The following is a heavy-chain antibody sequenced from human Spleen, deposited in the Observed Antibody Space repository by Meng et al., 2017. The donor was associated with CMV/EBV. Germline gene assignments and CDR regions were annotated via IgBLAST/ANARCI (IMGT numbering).Heavy chain of an antibody. CDR1: GFTFNSYV. Sequence: GFTFNSYVMTWVRQAPGKGLEWVSSISGSGGYTYYADSVKGRFTISRDSSMHTLYLQMNSLRVEDTAVYYCAKSRYCNTNCHLDVDCWGQGTLVTVSS. D-gene: IGHD2/OR15-2a*01. CDR3: AKSRYCNTNCHLDVDC. J-gene: IGHJ4*02. V-gene: IGHV3-23*01. CDR2: ISGSGGYT.